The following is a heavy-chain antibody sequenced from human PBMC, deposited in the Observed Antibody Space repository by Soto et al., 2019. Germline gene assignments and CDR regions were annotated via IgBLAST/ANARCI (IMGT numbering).Heavy chain of an antibody. J-gene: IGHJ4*02. CDR1: GFTFDDYA. CDR2: ISWNSDTE. D-gene: IGHD4-17*01. Sequence: SLRLSCAASGFTFDDYAMHSVRQPPGKGLEWVAGISWNSDTEGYADSVNGRITLSSDIAKTSLYLQMNRLTAEDTAFYDCAKAQSPTTVVTGLDYWGQGTLVTVSS. CDR3: AKAQSPTTVVTGLDY. V-gene: IGHV3-9*01.